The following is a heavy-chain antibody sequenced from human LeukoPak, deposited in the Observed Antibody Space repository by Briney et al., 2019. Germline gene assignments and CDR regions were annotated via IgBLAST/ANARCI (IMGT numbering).Heavy chain of an antibody. CDR3: ARVLRSGYYQGYFDL. CDR2: IYYSGST. D-gene: IGHD3-22*01. J-gene: IGHJ2*01. Sequence: SETLSLTCTVSGGSISSYYWSWIRQPPGKGLEWIGSIYYSGSTYYNPSLKSRVTISVDTSKNQFSLKLSSVTAADTAVYYCARVLRSGYYQGYFDLWGRGTLVTVSS. CDR1: GGSISSYY. V-gene: IGHV4-39*07.